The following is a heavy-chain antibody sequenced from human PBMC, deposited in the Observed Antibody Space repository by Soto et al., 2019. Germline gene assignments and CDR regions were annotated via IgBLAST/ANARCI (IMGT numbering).Heavy chain of an antibody. D-gene: IGHD3-3*01. Sequence: ASETLSLTCAVYGGSFIGYYWSWIRQPPGKGLEWIGEINHSGSTNYNPSLKSRVTISVDTSKNQFSLKLSSVTAADTAVYYCARGKVTIFGVVIIRGFDPWGQGTLVTVSS. V-gene: IGHV4-34*01. CDR3: ARGKVTIFGVVIIRGFDP. CDR1: GGSFIGYY. J-gene: IGHJ5*02. CDR2: INHSGST.